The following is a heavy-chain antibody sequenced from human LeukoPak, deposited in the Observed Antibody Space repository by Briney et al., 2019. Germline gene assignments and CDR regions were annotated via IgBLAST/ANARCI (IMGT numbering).Heavy chain of an antibody. CDR3: AISTRRPCSGGSCYARTYYYGMDG. V-gene: IGHV1-69*10. J-gene: IGHJ6*01. CDR1: GCTFSSYA. Sequence: ASVTVSCKASGCTFSSYAISWVRQAPGQGLEWMGWIIPILGIANYAQKLQGRVTITADKFTSTAYMELSSLRSEDTAVYYCAISTRRPCSGGSCYARTYYYGMDGWGQGTTVTVCS. D-gene: IGHD2-15*01. CDR2: IIPILGIA.